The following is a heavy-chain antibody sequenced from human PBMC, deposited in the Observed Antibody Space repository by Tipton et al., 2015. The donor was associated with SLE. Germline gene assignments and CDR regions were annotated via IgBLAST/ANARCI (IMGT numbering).Heavy chain of an antibody. CDR2: ISSSSSYI. CDR3: ARRANWGSEYYFDY. J-gene: IGHJ4*02. V-gene: IGHV3-21*03. CDR1: GFTFSSYS. Sequence: GSLRLSCAASGFTFSSYSMNWVRQAPGKGLEWGSSISSSSSYIYYADSVKGRFTISRDNAKNSLYLQMNSLRAEDTAVYYCARRANWGSEYYFDYWGQGTLVTVSS. D-gene: IGHD7-27*01.